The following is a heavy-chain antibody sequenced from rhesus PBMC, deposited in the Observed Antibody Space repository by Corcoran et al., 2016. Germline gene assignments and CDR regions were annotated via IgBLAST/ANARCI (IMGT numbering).Heavy chain of an antibody. CDR2: TPPYNGNK. CDR1: GYSFTMHY. Sequence: QVQLVQSGGEIKQPGASVKLSCKASGYSFTMHYIHWARKAPGKGLEWIGQTPPYNGNKHYPQTFQGRDTITTVTSTSTAFMALGSLISEDTAVYYCTRDKSGGFDYWGQGVLVTVSS. V-gene: IGHV1-180*01. CDR3: TRDKSGGFDY. J-gene: IGHJ4*01.